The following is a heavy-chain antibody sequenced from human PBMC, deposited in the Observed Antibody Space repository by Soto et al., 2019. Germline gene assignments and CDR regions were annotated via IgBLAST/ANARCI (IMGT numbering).Heavy chain of an antibody. CDR2: IFYSGST. CDR1: GCSISSTGYF. J-gene: IGHJ4*02. D-gene: IGHD4-17*01. V-gene: IGHV4-31*03. Sequence: QVQLQESGPGLVKPSQTLSLTCTVSGCSISSTGYFWTWIRQHPGKGLEWIGYIFYSGSTFHNPSLKSRVTISVDTSQNQFSLELSAVTAADTAVYYCASEAESGDYFDDWGQGTLVTVSS. CDR3: ASEAESGDYFDD.